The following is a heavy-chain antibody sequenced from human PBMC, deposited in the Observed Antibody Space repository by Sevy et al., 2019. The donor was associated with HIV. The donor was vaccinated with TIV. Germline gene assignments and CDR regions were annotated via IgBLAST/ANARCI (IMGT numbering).Heavy chain of an antibody. V-gene: IGHV3-30*18. D-gene: IGHD1-26*01. CDR1: GFTFSSYG. CDR3: AKARYGPGATSRYYYYYGMDV. J-gene: IGHJ6*02. CDR2: ISYDGSNK. Sequence: GGSLRLSCAASGFTFSSYGMHWVRQAPGKGLEWVAVISYDGSNKYYVDSVKGRFTISRDNSKNTLYLQMNSLRAEDTAVYYCAKARYGPGATSRYYYYYGMDVWGQGTTVTVSS.